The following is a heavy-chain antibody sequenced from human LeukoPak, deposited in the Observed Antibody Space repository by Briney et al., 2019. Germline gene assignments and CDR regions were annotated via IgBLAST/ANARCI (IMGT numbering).Heavy chain of an antibody. Sequence: SETLSLTCTVSGGSISSYYWSWIRQPPGKRLEWIGYIYYSGSTNYNPSLKSRVTISVDTSKNQFSLKLSSVTAADTAVYYCARVEYSSSSDLNWFDPWGQGTLVTVSS. CDR1: GGSISSYY. D-gene: IGHD6-6*01. CDR3: ARVEYSSSSDLNWFDP. CDR2: IYYSGST. V-gene: IGHV4-59*01. J-gene: IGHJ5*02.